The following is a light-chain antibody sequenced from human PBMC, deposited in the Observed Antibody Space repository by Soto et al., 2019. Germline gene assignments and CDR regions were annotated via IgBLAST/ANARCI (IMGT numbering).Light chain of an antibody. CDR2: EGS. J-gene: IGLJ2*01. CDR3: CSYAGGSTWV. Sequence: QSALPQPASVSGSPGQSITISCTGTSSDIGNYNLVSWYQQHPDKAPKLMIYEGSKRPSGVSNRFSGSKSGNTASLTLSGLQAEDEADYYCCSYAGGSTWVFGGGTKLTVL. CDR1: SSDIGNYNL. V-gene: IGLV2-23*01.